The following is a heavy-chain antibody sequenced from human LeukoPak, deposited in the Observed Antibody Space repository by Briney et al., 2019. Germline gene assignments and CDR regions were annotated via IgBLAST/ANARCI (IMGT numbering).Heavy chain of an antibody. D-gene: IGHD5-18*01. CDR2: IKQDGSEK. Sequence: GGSLRLSCAASGFTFSSHWMSWVRQAPGKGLEWVANIKQDGSEKYYLDSVKGRFTISRDNARTSLYLQMNSLRAEGTAVYYCARWGYTYGSYYFDSWGQGTLVTVSS. CDR3: ARWGYTYGSYYFDS. CDR1: GFTFSSHW. V-gene: IGHV3-7*01. J-gene: IGHJ4*02.